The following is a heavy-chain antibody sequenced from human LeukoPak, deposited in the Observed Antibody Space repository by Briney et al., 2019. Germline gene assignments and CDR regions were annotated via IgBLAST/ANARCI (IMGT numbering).Heavy chain of an antibody. J-gene: IGHJ4*02. CDR3: AKGQRDNGIYGTFDS. CDR1: GFTFSSYG. V-gene: IGHV3-30*18. Sequence: GRSLRLSCAASGFTFSSYGMHWVRQAPGKGLEWVAVISYDGSNKYYADSVKGRFTISRDNSKNTLYLQMNSLRTEDTAFYSCAKGQRDNGIYGTFDSWGQGTPVTVSS. D-gene: IGHD4-17*01. CDR2: ISYDGSNK.